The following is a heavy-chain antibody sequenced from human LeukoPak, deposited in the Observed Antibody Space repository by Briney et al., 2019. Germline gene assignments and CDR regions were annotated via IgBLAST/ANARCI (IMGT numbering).Heavy chain of an antibody. CDR1: GGSISSYY. D-gene: IGHD3-22*01. CDR2: IYYSGST. Sequence: PSETLSLTCTVSGGSISSYYWSWIRRPPGKGPEWIGYIYYSGSTYYNPSLKSRVTISVDTSKNQFSLKLSSVTAADTAVYYCARECAYYYDSSGYPNYYGMDVWGQGTTVTVSS. CDR3: ARECAYYYDSSGYPNYYGMDV. V-gene: IGHV4-59*12. J-gene: IGHJ6*02.